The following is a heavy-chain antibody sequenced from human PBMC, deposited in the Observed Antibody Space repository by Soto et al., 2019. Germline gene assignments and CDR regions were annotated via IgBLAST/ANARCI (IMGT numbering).Heavy chain of an antibody. Sequence: QVQLLESGGGVVQPGRSLRLSCTASGFVFSDYGMHWFRQAPGKGLEWVAVIYNDGSNEYYGDSVKGRFTISRDNSQNTLELQMNNLRAEDTGVYYCARDPWRRLGGDFWGQGTLVTVSS. J-gene: IGHJ4*02. CDR2: IYNDGSNE. D-gene: IGHD1-26*01. CDR3: ARDPWRRLGGDF. CDR1: GFVFSDYG. V-gene: IGHV3-33*01.